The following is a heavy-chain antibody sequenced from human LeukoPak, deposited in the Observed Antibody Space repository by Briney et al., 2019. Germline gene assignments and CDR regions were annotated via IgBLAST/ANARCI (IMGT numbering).Heavy chain of an antibody. CDR2: ISSSSSYI. D-gene: IGHD6-19*01. V-gene: IGHV3-21*01. J-gene: IGHJ4*02. CDR1: GFTFSSYS. Sequence: GGSLRLSCAASGFTFSSYSMNWVRQAPGKGLEWVSSISSSSSYIYYADSVKGRFTISRDNAKNSLYLQMNSLRAEDTAVYYCARATRIAVAGTGVVYWGQGTLVTVSS. CDR3: ARATRIAVAGTGVVY.